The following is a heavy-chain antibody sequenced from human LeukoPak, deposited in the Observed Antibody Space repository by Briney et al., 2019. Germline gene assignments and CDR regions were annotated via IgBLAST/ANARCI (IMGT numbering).Heavy chain of an antibody. J-gene: IGHJ6*03. Sequence: SETLSRTCAVYAASFSDYYWSWIRQPPGKGLEWIGEINHSGLTNYNPSLKSRVSVSVDTSKNQFSLKLSSVTAADTAVYYCARRLQSASQNMDVWGKGTTVTVSS. CDR3: ARRLQSASQNMDV. CDR2: INHSGLT. D-gene: IGHD5-24*01. V-gene: IGHV4-34*01. CDR1: AASFSDYY.